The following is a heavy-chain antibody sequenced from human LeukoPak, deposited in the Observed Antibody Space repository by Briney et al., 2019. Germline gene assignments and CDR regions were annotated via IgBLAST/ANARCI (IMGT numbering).Heavy chain of an antibody. CDR3: ARGLLEYCSSTSCSTHFDP. D-gene: IGHD2-2*01. CDR2: IHHSGST. CDR1: GGSISSYY. V-gene: IGHV4-38-2*02. J-gene: IGHJ5*02. Sequence: SETLSLTCTVSGGSISSYYWNWIRQPPGKGLEWIGSIHHSGSTYYNPSLKSRVIISSDTSKNQLSLKLSSVTAADTAVYYCARGLLEYCSSTSCSTHFDPWGQGTLVTVSP.